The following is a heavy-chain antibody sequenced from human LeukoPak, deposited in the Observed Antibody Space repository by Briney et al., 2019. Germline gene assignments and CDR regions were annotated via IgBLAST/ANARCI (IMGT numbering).Heavy chain of an antibody. J-gene: IGHJ5*02. D-gene: IGHD3-3*01. CDR1: GFTFDDYA. Sequence: GGSLRLSCAASGFTFDDYAMHWVRQAPRKGLEWVSLISGDGGSTYYADSVKGRFTISRDNSKNSLYLQMNSLRTEDTALYYCAKDMERYYDFWSGYYNGFDPWGQGTLVTVSS. CDR2: ISGDGGST. CDR3: AKDMERYYDFWSGYYNGFDP. V-gene: IGHV3-43*02.